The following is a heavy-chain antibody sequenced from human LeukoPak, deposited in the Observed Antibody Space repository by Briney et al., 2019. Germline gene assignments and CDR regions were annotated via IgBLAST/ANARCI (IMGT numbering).Heavy chain of an antibody. CDR3: AISGYSYGQYYFDY. J-gene: IGHJ4*02. Sequence: SVTVSCMASGGTFSSYAISGVRQAPGQGLEWMGRIIPILGIANYAQKFQGRVTITADKSTSTAYMELSSLRSEDPAVYYCAISGYSYGQYYFDYWGQGTLVTVSS. CDR2: IIPILGIA. D-gene: IGHD5-18*01. CDR1: GGTFSSYA. V-gene: IGHV1-69*04.